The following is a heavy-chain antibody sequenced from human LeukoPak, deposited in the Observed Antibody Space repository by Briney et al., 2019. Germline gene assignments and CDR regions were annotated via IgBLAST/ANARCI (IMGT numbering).Heavy chain of an antibody. V-gene: IGHV3-23*01. J-gene: IGHJ4*02. CDR2: ISGSGGST. CDR3: AKDLIIAAAGILYY. Sequence: HPGGSLRLSCAASGFTFSTYWMSWVRQAPGKGLEWVSAISGSGGSTYYADSVKGRFTISRDNSKNTLYLQMNSLRAEDTAVYYCAKDLIIAAAGILYYWGQGTLVTVSS. CDR1: GFTFSTYW. D-gene: IGHD6-13*01.